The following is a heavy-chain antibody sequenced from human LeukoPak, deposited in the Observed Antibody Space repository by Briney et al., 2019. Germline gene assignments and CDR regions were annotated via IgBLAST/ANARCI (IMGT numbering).Heavy chain of an antibody. D-gene: IGHD3-22*01. CDR2: IWYDGSNK. CDR3: AKGKGNYYDRSGYYVLDY. Sequence: GGSLRLSCAASGFTFSTYAMHWVRQAPGKGLEWVAVIWYDGSNKYYADSVKGRFTISRDNSKNTLYPQMNSLRAEDTAVYYCAKGKGNYYDRSGYYVLDYWGQGTLVTASS. J-gene: IGHJ4*02. CDR1: GFTFSTYA. V-gene: IGHV3-33*06.